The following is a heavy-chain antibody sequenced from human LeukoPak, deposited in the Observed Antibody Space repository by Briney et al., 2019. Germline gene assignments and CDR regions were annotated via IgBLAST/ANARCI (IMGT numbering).Heavy chain of an antibody. Sequence: ASVKLSCKASGYTFTSYYMHWVRQAPGHGRKWLGLISPSGGSTSYATKFQGRVTMTSDTSPSTVYMELGSLRSEDTAVYYCARARVMATIRPYFDYWGQGTLVTVSS. J-gene: IGHJ4*02. D-gene: IGHD5-24*01. CDR2: ISPSGGST. CDR3: ARARVMATIRPYFDY. CDR1: GYTFTSYY. V-gene: IGHV1-46*01.